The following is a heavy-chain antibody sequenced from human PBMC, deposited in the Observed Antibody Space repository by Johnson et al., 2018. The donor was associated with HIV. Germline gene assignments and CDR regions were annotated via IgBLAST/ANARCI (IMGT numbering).Heavy chain of an antibody. Sequence: VQLVESGGGVERPGGSLRLSCAASGFTFDDYAMSWVRQAPGKGLEWVSGINWNGARTGYADSVKGRFTISRDNAKNSLYLHMNSLRAEATALYYCAREPELELQFSHAFDFWGQGTMVSVSS. CDR2: INWNGART. D-gene: IGHD1-7*01. CDR1: GFTFDDYA. V-gene: IGHV3-20*04. J-gene: IGHJ3*01. CDR3: AREPELELQFSHAFDF.